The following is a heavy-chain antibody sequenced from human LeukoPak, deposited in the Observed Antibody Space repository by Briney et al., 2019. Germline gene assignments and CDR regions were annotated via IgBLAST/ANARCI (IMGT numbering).Heavy chain of an antibody. V-gene: IGHV3-21*04. Sequence: GGSLRLSCAASGFTFSSYSMNWVRQAPGKGLEWVSSISSSSSYIYYADSVKGRFTISRDNAKNSLYLQMNSLRAEDTAVYYCAKGLYRAVAGTGFDYWGQGTLVTVSS. J-gene: IGHJ4*02. D-gene: IGHD6-19*01. CDR3: AKGLYRAVAGTGFDY. CDR2: ISSSSSYI. CDR1: GFTFSSYS.